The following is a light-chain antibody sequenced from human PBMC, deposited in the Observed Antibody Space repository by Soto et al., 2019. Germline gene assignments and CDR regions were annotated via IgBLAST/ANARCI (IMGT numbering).Light chain of an antibody. Sequence: DIVMTQSPLSLPVTPGEPASISCRSSQSLLHSNGYNYLDWYLQKPGQSPQLLIYLGSNRASGVPDRFSGSGSGTDFTLKISRVEADDVGVYYCMQALYAPWTFGQGTKVEVK. CDR1: QSLLHSNGYNY. CDR2: LGS. V-gene: IGKV2-28*01. CDR3: MQALYAPWT. J-gene: IGKJ1*01.